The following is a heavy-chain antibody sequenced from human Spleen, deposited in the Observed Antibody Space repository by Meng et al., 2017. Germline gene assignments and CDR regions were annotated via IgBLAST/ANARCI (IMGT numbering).Heavy chain of an antibody. CDR3: ATGVGDSRYYFDY. CDR1: GFTFNTFW. J-gene: IGHJ4*02. V-gene: IGHV3-74*01. Sequence: GESLKISCAASGFTFNTFWMHWVRQVPGKGLVWVSRISSDGSSATYADSVKGRFTISRDNAKNTMYLQMNSLRAADTAVYYCATGVGDSRYYFDYWGQGALVTVSS. CDR2: ISSDGSSA. D-gene: IGHD3-22*01.